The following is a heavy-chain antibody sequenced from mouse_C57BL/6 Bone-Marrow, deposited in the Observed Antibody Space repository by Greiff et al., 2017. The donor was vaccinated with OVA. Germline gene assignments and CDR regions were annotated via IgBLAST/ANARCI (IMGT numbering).Heavy chain of an antibody. J-gene: IGHJ2*01. V-gene: IGHV1-76*01. CDR2: INPGSGNT. Sequence: QVQLQQSGAELVRPGASVKLSCKASGYTFTDYYINWVKQRPGQGLEWIARINPGSGNTYYNEKFKGKATLTVEKSSSTAYMQLSSLTSEASAVYSCARRCYGSNFDYWGQGTTLTVAS. CDR3: ARRCYGSNFDY. CDR1: GYTFTDYY. D-gene: IGHD2-1*01.